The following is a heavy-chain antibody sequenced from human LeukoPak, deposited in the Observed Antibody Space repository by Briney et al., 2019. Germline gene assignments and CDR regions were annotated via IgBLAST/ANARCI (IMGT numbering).Heavy chain of an antibody. CDR2: IYSGGST. J-gene: IGHJ4*02. V-gene: IGHV3-66*01. D-gene: IGHD2-21*01. CDR3: AREGAHSLYPHFDY. CDR1: GFTVSSNY. Sequence: GGSLRLSCAASGFTVSSNYMSWVRQAPGKGLEWVSVIYSGGSTYYADSVKGRFTISRDNSKNTLYLQMNSLRAEDTAVYYCAREGAHSLYPHFDYWGQGTLVTVSS.